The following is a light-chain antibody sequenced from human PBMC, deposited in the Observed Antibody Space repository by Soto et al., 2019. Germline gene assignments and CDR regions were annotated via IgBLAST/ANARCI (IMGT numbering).Light chain of an antibody. CDR2: DDS. J-gene: IGLJ2*01. Sequence: SYELTQPPSVSVAPGRTARITCGGNNIGSKSGHWYQQKPGQAPVLVVYDDSDRPSGIPERFSGSNSGNTATLTISRVEAGDEADYYCQVWDSSSDHVVFGGGTKVTVL. CDR3: QVWDSSSDHVV. V-gene: IGLV3-21*02. CDR1: NIGSKS.